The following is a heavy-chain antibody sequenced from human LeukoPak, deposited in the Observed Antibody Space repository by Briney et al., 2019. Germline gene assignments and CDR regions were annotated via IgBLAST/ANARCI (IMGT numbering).Heavy chain of an antibody. CDR1: GFTVSSNY. CDR3: ARDVLGSDYYYMDV. D-gene: IGHD1-26*01. Sequence: AGGSLRLSCAASGFTVSSNYMSWVRQAPGKGLEWVSVIYSGGSTYYAGSVKGRFTISRDNSKNTLYLQMNSLRAEDTAVYYCARDVLGSDYYYMDVWGKGTTVTVSS. V-gene: IGHV3-53*01. CDR2: IYSGGST. J-gene: IGHJ6*03.